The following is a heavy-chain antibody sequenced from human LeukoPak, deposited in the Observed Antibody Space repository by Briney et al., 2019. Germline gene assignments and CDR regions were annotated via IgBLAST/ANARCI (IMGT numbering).Heavy chain of an antibody. CDR1: GYTLTELS. D-gene: IGHD3-22*01. V-gene: IGHV1-24*01. CDR3: ATPKYYYDSSGLGAFDI. CDR2: FDPEDGET. Sequence: ASVKVSCXVSGYTLTELSMHWVRQAPGKGLEWMGGFDPEDGETIYAQKFQGRVTMTEGTSTDTAYMELSSLRSEDTAVYYCATPKYYYDSSGLGAFDIWGQGTMVTVSS. J-gene: IGHJ3*02.